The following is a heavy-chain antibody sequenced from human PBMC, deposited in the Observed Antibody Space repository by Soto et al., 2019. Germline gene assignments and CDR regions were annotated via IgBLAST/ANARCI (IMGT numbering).Heavy chain of an antibody. Sequence: GGSLRLSCAASGFTFSDYYMSWIRQAPGKGLEWVSYISSSGSIIYYADSVKGRFTISRDNAKNSLYLQLNRLRAEDTAVYYCERDLGYYDSDDYIDYWGQGTQVTV. CDR2: ISSSGSII. V-gene: IGHV3-11*01. D-gene: IGHD3-22*01. J-gene: IGHJ4*02. CDR1: GFTFSDYY. CDR3: ERDLGYYDSDDYIDY.